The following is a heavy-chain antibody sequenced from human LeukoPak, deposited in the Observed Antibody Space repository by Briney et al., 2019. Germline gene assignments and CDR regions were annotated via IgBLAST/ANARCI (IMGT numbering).Heavy chain of an antibody. J-gene: IGHJ3*02. V-gene: IGHV4-59*01. CDR1: GGSISSYY. D-gene: IGHD1-26*01. Sequence: SETLSLTCTVSGGSISSYYWSWIRQPPGKGLEWIGYIYYSGSTNYNPSLKSRVTISVDTSKNQFSLKLTSVTAADTAVYYCARVHSGTVWAFDIWGQGTMVTVSS. CDR3: ARVHSGTVWAFDI. CDR2: IYYSGST.